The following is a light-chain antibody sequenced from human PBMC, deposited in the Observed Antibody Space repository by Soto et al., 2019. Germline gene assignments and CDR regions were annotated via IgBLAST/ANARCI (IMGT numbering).Light chain of an antibody. V-gene: IGKV3-15*01. CDR3: QQYNDWPPLT. CDR1: QSITTN. CDR2: GAY. J-gene: IGKJ4*01. Sequence: EKVLTQSPVTLSVSLGERATLSCRASQSITTNLAWYQQKPGQAPRLRIFGAYNRATGIPARFSGSGSGTEFSLNISSLQSEDSAIYYCQQYNDWPPLTFGGGTKVEI.